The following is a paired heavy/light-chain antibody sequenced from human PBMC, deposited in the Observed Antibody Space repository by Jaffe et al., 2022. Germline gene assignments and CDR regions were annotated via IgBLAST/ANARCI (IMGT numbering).Heavy chain of an antibody. Sequence: QVQLQESGPGLVKPSGTLSLTCAVSGGSISSSNWWSWVRQPPGKGLEWIGEIYHSGSTNYNPSLKSRVTISVDKSKNQFSLKLSSVTAADTAVYYCARKPRDDYDFWSGYYLADYYYYMDVWGKGTTVTVSS. CDR1: GGSISSSNW. V-gene: IGHV4-4*02. D-gene: IGHD3-3*01. CDR2: IYHSGST. CDR3: ARKPRDDYDFWSGYYLADYYYYMDV. J-gene: IGHJ6*03.
Light chain of an antibody. J-gene: IGLJ3*02. CDR2: DNN. V-gene: IGLV1-51*01. CDR3: GTWDSSLSAGQV. CDR1: SSNIGNNY. Sequence: QSVLTQPPSVSAAPGQKVTISCSGSSSNIGNNYVSWYQQLPGTAPKLLIYDNNKRPSGIPDRFSGSKSGTSATLGITGLQTGDEADYYCGTWDSSLSAGQVFGGGTKLTVL.